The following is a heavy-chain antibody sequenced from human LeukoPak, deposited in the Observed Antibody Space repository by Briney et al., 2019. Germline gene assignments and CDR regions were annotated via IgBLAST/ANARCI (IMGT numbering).Heavy chain of an antibody. CDR2: IKSKTDGGTT. CDR1: GFTFSNAW. CDR3: TTDRLRVAATVKYYFDY. J-gene: IGHJ4*02. V-gene: IGHV3-15*01. D-gene: IGHD2-15*01. Sequence: GSLRLSCAASGFTFSNAWMSWVRQAPGKGLEWVGRIKSKTDGGTTDYAAPVKGRFTISRDDSKNTLYLQMNSLKTEDTAVYYCTTDRLRVAATVKYYFDYWGQGTLVTVSS.